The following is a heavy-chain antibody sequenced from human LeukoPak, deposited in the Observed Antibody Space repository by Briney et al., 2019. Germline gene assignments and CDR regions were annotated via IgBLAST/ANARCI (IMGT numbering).Heavy chain of an antibody. V-gene: IGHV3-21*04. CDR3: AKVASPLTYYFDY. CDR2: ISSSSSYI. J-gene: IGHJ4*02. CDR1: GFTFSSYS. D-gene: IGHD3-9*01. Sequence: GGSLRLSCAASGFTFSSYSMNWVRQAPGKGLEWVSSISSSSSYIYYADSVKGRFTISRDNSKNTLYLQMNSLRAEDTAVYYCAKVASPLTYYFDYWGQGTLVTVSS.